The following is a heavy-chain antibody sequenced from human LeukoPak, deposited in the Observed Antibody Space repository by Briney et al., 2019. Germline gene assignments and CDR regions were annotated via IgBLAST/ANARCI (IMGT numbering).Heavy chain of an antibody. CDR2: ISSSSSSI. V-gene: IGHV3-48*01. CDR3: ARGDRYYYYMDV. Sequence: GGSLRLSRAASGFTFSSYSMNWVRQAPGKGLEWVSYISSSSSSIYYADSVKGRFTISRDNAKNSLYLQMNSLRAEDTAVYYCARGDRYYYYMDVWGKGTTVTVSS. D-gene: IGHD2-21*02. J-gene: IGHJ6*03. CDR1: GFTFSSYS.